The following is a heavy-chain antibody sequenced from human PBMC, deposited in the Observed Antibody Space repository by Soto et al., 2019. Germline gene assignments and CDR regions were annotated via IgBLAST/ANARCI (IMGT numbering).Heavy chain of an antibody. D-gene: IGHD6-13*01. CDR3: ARGIAANNRFYP. Sequence: SLTCTVSGGSISSYYWSWIRQPPGKGLEWIGYIYYSGSTNYNPSLKSRVTISVDTSKNQFSLKLSSVTAADTAVYYCARGIAANNRFYPWGQGTLVTVAS. J-gene: IGHJ5*02. CDR2: IYYSGST. CDR1: GGSISSYY. V-gene: IGHV4-59*01.